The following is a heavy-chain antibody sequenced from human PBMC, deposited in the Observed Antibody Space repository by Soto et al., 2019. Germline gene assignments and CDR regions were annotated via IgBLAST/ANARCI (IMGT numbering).Heavy chain of an antibody. CDR2: IYYSGST. V-gene: IGHV4-59*08. Sequence: SETLSLTCTVSGGSISSYYWSWIRQPPGKGLEWIGYIYYSGSTNYNPSLKSRVTISVDTSKNQFSLKLSSVTAADTAVYYCARHRRSYDILTGGFDPRGQGTLVTVSS. CDR3: ARHRRSYDILTGGFDP. CDR1: GGSISSYY. J-gene: IGHJ5*02. D-gene: IGHD3-9*01.